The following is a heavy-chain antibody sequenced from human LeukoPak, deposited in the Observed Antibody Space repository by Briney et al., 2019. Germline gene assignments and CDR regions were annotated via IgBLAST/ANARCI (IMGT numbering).Heavy chain of an antibody. CDR3: ASPSSSWPGDAFDI. V-gene: IGHV1-69*01. CDR2: IIPIFGTA. Sequence: SVKVSCKASGGTFSSYAISWVRQAPGQGLEWMGGIIPIFGTANYAQKFQGRVTITADESTSTAYMELSSLRSEDTAVYYCASPSSSWPGDAFDIWGQGTMVTVSS. J-gene: IGHJ3*02. CDR1: GGTFSSYA. D-gene: IGHD6-13*01.